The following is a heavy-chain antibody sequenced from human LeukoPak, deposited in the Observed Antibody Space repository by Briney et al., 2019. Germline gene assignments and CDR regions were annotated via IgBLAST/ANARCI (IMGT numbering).Heavy chain of an antibody. CDR2: IWYDGSNK. D-gene: IGHD3-10*01. Sequence: GRSLRLSCAASGFTFSSYGMHWVRQAPGKGLEWVAVIWYDGSNKYYADSVKGRFTISRDNSKNTLYLQMNSLRAEDTAVYYCARMGLGDAFDIWGQGTMVTVSS. CDR3: ARMGLGDAFDI. V-gene: IGHV3-33*01. J-gene: IGHJ3*02. CDR1: GFTFSSYG.